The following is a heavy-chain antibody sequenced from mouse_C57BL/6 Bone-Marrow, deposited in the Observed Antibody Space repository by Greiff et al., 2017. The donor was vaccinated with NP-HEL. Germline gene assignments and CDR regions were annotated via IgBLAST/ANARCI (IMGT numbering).Heavy chain of an antibody. V-gene: IGHV1-80*01. CDR1: GYAFSSYW. D-gene: IGHD1-1*01. CDR2: IYPGDGDT. CDR3: ARPITTVVAPHYAMDY. Sequence: SGASVKISCKASGYAFSSYWMNWVKQRPGKGLEWIGQIYPGDGDTNYNGKFKGKATLTADKSSSTAYMQLSSLTSEDSAVYFCARPITTVVAPHYAMDYWGQGTSVTVSS. J-gene: IGHJ4*01.